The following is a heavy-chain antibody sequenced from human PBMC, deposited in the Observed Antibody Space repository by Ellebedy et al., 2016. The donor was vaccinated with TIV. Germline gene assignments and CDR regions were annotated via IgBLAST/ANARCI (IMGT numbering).Heavy chain of an antibody. CDR1: GFTFSSYA. V-gene: IGHV3-23*01. J-gene: IGHJ6*02. CDR3: AKDSPSGVTMVRGIMDV. CDR2: ISGSGGNT. Sequence: GESLKISCAASGFTFSSYAMSWVRQAPGKGLQWVSGISGSGGNTYYADSVKGRFTISRDNSKNTLDLQMNSLRAEDTAVYYCAKDSPSGVTMVRGIMDVWGQGTTVTVSS. D-gene: IGHD3-10*01.